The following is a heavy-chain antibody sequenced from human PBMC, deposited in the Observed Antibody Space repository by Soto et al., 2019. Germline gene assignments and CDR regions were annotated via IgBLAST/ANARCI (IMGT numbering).Heavy chain of an antibody. Sequence: SDTLSLTCAVYGGSFSVYYWSWIRQPPGKGLEWIGEINHSGSTNYNPSLKSRVTISVDTSKNQFSLKLSSVTAADTAVYYCAREDFGYSGYDFYAFDIWGQGTMVTVSS. CDR2: INHSGST. CDR1: GGSFSVYY. V-gene: IGHV4-34*01. D-gene: IGHD5-12*01. J-gene: IGHJ3*02. CDR3: AREDFGYSGYDFYAFDI.